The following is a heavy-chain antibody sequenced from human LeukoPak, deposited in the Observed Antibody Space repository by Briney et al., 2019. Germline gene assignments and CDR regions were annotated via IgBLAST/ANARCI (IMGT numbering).Heavy chain of an antibody. V-gene: IGHV4-61*01. J-gene: IGHJ4*02. CDR3: ARAGYCSGGDCYSTIDY. CDR1: GGSVSSGSYY. CDR2: VFYSGGT. Sequence: SETLSLTCTVSGGSVSSGSYYWSWIRQPPGKGLERNGYVFYSGGTNYNPSLKSRVTISLDTTKNQLSLKMTSVTAADTAVYYCARAGYCSGGDCYSTIDYWGQGTLVTVSS. D-gene: IGHD2-15*01.